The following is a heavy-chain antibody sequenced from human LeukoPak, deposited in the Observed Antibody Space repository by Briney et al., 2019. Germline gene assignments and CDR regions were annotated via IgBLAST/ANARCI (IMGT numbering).Heavy chain of an antibody. D-gene: IGHD3-9*01. J-gene: IGHJ4*02. CDR1: GGSISSSGYY. CDR3: ASPINYGILTGYLTTFDY. Sequence: PSETLSLTCTVSGGSISSSGYYWGWIRQPPGKGLEWIGSIYYSGSTYYNPSLKSRVTISVDTSKNQFSLELSFVTAADTAVYYCASPINYGILTGYLTTFDYWGQGILVTVSS. V-gene: IGHV4-39*01. CDR2: IYYSGST.